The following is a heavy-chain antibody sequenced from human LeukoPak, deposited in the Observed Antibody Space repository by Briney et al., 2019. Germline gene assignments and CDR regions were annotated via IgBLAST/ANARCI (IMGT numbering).Heavy chain of an antibody. CDR3: ARTDPRDYYYYYMDV. V-gene: IGHV4-59*01. J-gene: IGHJ6*03. CDR1: GGSISSYY. CDR2: IYYSGST. Sequence: PSETLSLTCTVSGGSISSYYWSWIRQPPGKGLEWIGYIYYSGSTNYNPSLKSRVTISVDMSKNQFSLKLSSVTAADTAVYYCARTDPRDYYYYYMDVWGKGTTVTVSS.